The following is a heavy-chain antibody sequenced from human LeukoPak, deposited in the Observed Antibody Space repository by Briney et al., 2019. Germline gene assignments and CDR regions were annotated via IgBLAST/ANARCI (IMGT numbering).Heavy chain of an antibody. CDR2: IYYSGST. D-gene: IGHD2-2*01. CDR1: GVSISSGDYY. V-gene: IGHV4-30-4*01. Sequence: SETLSLTCTVSGVSISSGDYYWSWIRQPPGKGLEWIGYIYYSGSTYYNPSLKSRVTISVDTSKNQFSLKLSSVTAADTAVYYCARGRYCSSTSCYGHNWFDPWGQGTLVTVSS. J-gene: IGHJ5*02. CDR3: ARGRYCSSTSCYGHNWFDP.